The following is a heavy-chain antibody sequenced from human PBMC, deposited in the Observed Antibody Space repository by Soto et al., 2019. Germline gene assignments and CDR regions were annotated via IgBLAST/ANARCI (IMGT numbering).Heavy chain of an antibody. J-gene: IGHJ4*02. V-gene: IGHV3-21*01. Sequence: EVQLVESGGGLVKPGGSLRLSCAASGFTFSSYSMNGVRQAPGKGLEWVSSISSSSSYIYYADSVKGRFTISRDNAKNSLYLQMNSLRAEDTAVYYCALSATYYYGSGSYDYWGQGTLVTVSS. CDR1: GFTFSSYS. D-gene: IGHD3-10*01. CDR3: ALSATYYYGSGSYDY. CDR2: ISSSSSYI.